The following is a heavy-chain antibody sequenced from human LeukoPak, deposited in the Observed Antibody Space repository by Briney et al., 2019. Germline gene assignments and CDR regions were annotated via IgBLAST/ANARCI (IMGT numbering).Heavy chain of an antibody. CDR3: ARGGSRITGFDP. Sequence: GGTLRLSCAASGFTVSSNYMSWVRQAPGKGLEWVSVIYSGGSTYYADSVKGRFTISRDNSKNTLYLQMNSLRAEDTAVYYCARGGSRITGFDPWGQGTLVTVSS. CDR2: IYSGGST. CDR1: GFTVSSNY. D-gene: IGHD3-10*01. V-gene: IGHV3-66*01. J-gene: IGHJ5*02.